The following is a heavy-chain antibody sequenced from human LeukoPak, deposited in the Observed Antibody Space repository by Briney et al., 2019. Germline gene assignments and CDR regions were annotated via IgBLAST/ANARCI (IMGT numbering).Heavy chain of an antibody. Sequence: ASVKVSCKVSGYTLTELSMHWVRQAPGKGIELMGGFDTKDGETIYAQKFQGRVTLTESTSTATASMELSRLSSEAADVYYCSRAAYSSGWYLDWGQGTMVTVSS. CDR1: GYTLTELS. D-gene: IGHD6-19*01. J-gene: IGHJ4*02. V-gene: IGHV1-24*01. CDR3: SRAAYSSGWYLD. CDR2: FDTKDGET.